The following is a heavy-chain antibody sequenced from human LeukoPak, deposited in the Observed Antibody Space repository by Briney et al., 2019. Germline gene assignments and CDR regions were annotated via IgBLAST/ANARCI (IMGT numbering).Heavy chain of an antibody. CDR2: INPNRSGT. V-gene: IGHV1-2*02. CDR1: GYTFTGYY. D-gene: IGHD3-10*01. J-gene: IGHJ4*02. Sequence: ASVKVSCKASGYTFTGYYIHWVRQAPGQGLQWMGWINPNRSGTNYAQMFQGRVTMTRDTSISTAYMELSRLRSDDTAVYYCARDGLWFGELGTNWGQGTLVTVSS. CDR3: ARDGLWFGELGTN.